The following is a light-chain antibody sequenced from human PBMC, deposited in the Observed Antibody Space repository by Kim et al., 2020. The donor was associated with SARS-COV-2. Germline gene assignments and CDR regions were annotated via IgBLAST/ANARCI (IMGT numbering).Light chain of an antibody. Sequence: FAGEGATLSCRASQTVSDKLAWYQQRPGQAPRLLIYGASTRAAGVPARFSGSGSGTEFTLTISSLQSADFAIYFCQQYSDWPPWTFGQGTKVDIK. CDR1: QTVSDK. J-gene: IGKJ1*01. CDR3: QQYSDWPPWT. V-gene: IGKV3-15*01. CDR2: GAS.